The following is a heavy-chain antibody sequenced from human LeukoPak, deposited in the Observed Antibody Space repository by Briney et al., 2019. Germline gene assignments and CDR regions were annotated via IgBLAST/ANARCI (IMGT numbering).Heavy chain of an antibody. V-gene: IGHV3-66*02. D-gene: IGHD2-21*01. CDR1: GFTVNTNY. CDR2: IYSGGGT. J-gene: IGHJ4*02. CDR3: ARGADCGSDCSSRRRDFDY. Sequence: GGSLRLSCAASGFTVNTNYMTWVRQAPGKGLEWVSIIYSGGGTYYADSVKGRFTISRDNSKNTLYLQMNSLRSEDTAVYYCARGADCGSDCSSRRRDFDYWGQGTLVTVSS.